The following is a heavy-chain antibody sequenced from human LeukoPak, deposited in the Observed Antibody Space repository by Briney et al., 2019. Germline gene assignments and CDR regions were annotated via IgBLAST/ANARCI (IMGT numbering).Heavy chain of an antibody. CDR1: GGTLSSYA. Sequence: SVKVSCKASGGTLSSYAISWVRQAPGQGLEWMGGIIPIFATANYAQKFQGRVTLIADESTSTAYMELSSLRSEDTAVYYCARDGGFDSSGYPDAFDIWGQGTMVTVSS. CDR2: IIPIFATA. CDR3: ARDGGFDSSGYPDAFDI. V-gene: IGHV1-69*13. D-gene: IGHD3-22*01. J-gene: IGHJ3*02.